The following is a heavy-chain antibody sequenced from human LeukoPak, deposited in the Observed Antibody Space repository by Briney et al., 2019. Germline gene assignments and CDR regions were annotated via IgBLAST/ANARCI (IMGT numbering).Heavy chain of an antibody. CDR2: IYYSGST. Sequence: PSETLSLTCTVSGGSISSSSYYWGWIRQPPGKGLEWIGGIYYSGSTYYNPSLKSRVTISVDTSKNQFSLKLSSVTAADTAVYYCARLRSMTTVTRYYYYYYMDVWGEGTTVTVSS. CDR1: GGSISSSSYY. D-gene: IGHD4-17*01. CDR3: ARLRSMTTVTRYYYYYYMDV. J-gene: IGHJ6*03. V-gene: IGHV4-39*07.